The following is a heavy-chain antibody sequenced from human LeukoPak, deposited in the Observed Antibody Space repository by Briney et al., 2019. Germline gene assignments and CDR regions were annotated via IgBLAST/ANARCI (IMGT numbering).Heavy chain of an antibody. V-gene: IGHV3-23*01. CDR3: ANSGLNRFEY. CDR1: GFTFSSYE. J-gene: IGHJ4*02. Sequence: PGGSLRLSCAASGFTFSSYEINWVRQAPGKGLEWVSAISPGGDITYYTHSVQGRFTISRDNSKNTLYLQVNSLRADDTAVYYCANSGLNRFEYWGQGALVTVSS. CDR2: ISPGGDIT. D-gene: IGHD2-15*01.